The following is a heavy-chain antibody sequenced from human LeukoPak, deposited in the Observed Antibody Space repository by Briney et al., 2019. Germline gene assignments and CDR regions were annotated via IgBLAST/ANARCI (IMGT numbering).Heavy chain of an antibody. CDR1: GGSISSYY. J-gene: IGHJ4*02. Sequence: PSETLSLTCTDSGGSISSYYWSWIRQPAGKGLEWIGRIYTSGNTNYNPSLKSRVTMSVDTSKSQFSLELSSVTAADTAMYYCAREPYMIRAFDYWGQGTLVTVSS. CDR2: IYTSGNT. D-gene: IGHD3-10*01. V-gene: IGHV4-4*07. CDR3: AREPYMIRAFDY.